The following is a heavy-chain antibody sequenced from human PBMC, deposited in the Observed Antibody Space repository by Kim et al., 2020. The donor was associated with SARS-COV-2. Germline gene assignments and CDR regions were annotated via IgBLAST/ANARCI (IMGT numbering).Heavy chain of an antibody. J-gene: IGHJ5*02. V-gene: IGHV4-59*01. CDR3: ARAIGDRAINTLWFGEGRDNWFDP. D-gene: IGHD3-10*01. CDR2: IYYSGST. Sequence: SETLSLTCTVSGGSISSYYWSWIRQPPGKGLEWIGYIYYSGSTNYNPSLKSRVTISVDTSKNQFSLKLSSVTAADTAVYYCARAIGDRAINTLWFGEGRDNWFDPWGQGTLVTVSS. CDR1: GGSISSYY.